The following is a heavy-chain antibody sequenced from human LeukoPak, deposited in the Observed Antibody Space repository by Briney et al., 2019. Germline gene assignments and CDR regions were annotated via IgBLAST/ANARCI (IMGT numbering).Heavy chain of an antibody. Sequence: SETLSLTCTVSGGSISSYYWSWIRQPPGKGLEWIGYIYYSGSTNYNPSLKSRVTMSLDTSKNQFSLKMNSMTAADTAVYYCAVPSIASYWGQGTLVTVS. V-gene: IGHV4-59*04. CDR3: AVPSIASY. CDR2: IYYSGST. D-gene: IGHD6-6*01. J-gene: IGHJ4*02. CDR1: GGSISSYY.